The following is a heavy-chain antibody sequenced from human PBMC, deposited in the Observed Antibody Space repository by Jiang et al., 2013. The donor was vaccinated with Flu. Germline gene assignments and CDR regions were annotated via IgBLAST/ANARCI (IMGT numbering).Heavy chain of an antibody. Sequence: GPGLVKPSETLSLTCSVSGGSITSSSYYWGWIRQPPGKGLEWIASIHYSGSTYYNLSLKSRVTISVDTSKNQLSLKLSSVTAAETAVYYCVTTYYYDGSAYYPDAFDIWGQGTMVTVSS. V-gene: IGHV4-39*01. D-gene: IGHD3-22*01. J-gene: IGHJ3*02. CDR3: VTTYYYDGSAYYPDAFDI. CDR1: GGSITSSSYY. CDR2: IHYSGST.